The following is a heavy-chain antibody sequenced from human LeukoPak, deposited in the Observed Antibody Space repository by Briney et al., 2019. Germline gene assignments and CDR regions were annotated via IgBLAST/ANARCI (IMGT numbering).Heavy chain of an antibody. CDR1: GGSISSGDYY. V-gene: IGHV4-30-4*01. CDR2: IHYIGST. J-gene: IGHJ4*02. CDR3: ARDGKVTAIDY. D-gene: IGHD2-21*02. Sequence: SQTLSLTCTVSGGSISSGDYYWSWIRQPPGKGLEWIGYIHYIGSTYYNPSLKSRVTISVDTSKNQISLKLSSVTAADTAVDYCARDGKVTAIDYWGQGTLVTVSS.